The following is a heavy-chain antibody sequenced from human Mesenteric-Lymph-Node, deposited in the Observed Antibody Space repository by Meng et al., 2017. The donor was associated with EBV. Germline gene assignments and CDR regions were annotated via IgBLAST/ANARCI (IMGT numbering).Heavy chain of an antibody. V-gene: IGHV4-4*02. J-gene: IGHJ4*02. CDR3: ARGLGGSRNYYFDY. CDR2: VYHRGSS. CDR1: GGSITSGDW. Sequence: QVHLQESGPGLVKPSGTLAIPCTISGGSITSGDWWSWVRQTPGKGLEWIGQVYHRGSSSYNPSLKSRATISVDNSNNQFSLRLTSVTAADTAVYYCARGLGGSRNYYFDYWGQGTLVTVSS. D-gene: IGHD3-16*01.